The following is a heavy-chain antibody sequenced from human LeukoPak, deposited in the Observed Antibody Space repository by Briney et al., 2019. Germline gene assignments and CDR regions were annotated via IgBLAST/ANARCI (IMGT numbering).Heavy chain of an antibody. CDR3: ATGGSYYAYFDY. Sequence: GASVKVSCKVSGYTLTELSMHWVRQAPGKGLEWMGGFDPEDDETIYAQKFQGRVTMTEDTSTDTAYMELSSLRSEDTAVYYCATGGSYYAYFDYWGQGTLVTVSS. D-gene: IGHD1-26*01. CDR2: FDPEDDET. V-gene: IGHV1-24*01. J-gene: IGHJ4*02. CDR1: GYTLTELS.